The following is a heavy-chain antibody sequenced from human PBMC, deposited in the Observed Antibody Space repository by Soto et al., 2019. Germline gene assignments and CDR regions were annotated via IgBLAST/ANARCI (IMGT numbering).Heavy chain of an antibody. CDR1: GFTFSSYA. D-gene: IGHD2-21*01. V-gene: IGHV3-23*01. Sequence: GGSLRLSCAASGFTFSSYAMSWVRQAPGKGLEWVSAISGSGGSTYYADSLKGRFTISRDNSKNTLYLQMNSLRAEDTAVYYCAKDLVEYGGMDVWGKGTTVTVSS. J-gene: IGHJ6*04. CDR2: ISGSGGST. CDR3: AKDLVEYGGMDV.